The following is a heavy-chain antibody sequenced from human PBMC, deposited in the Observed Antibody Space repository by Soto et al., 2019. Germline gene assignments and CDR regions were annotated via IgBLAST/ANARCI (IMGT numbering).Heavy chain of an antibody. J-gene: IGHJ4*02. CDR1: GFTFSSYA. V-gene: IGHV3-23*01. D-gene: IGHD3-10*01. Sequence: EVQLLESGGGLVQPGGSLRLSCAASGFTFSSYAMSWVRQAPGKGLEWVSAISGSGGSTYYADSVKGRFTISRDNSKNTLYLQLTSLRAEDTAVYYCAKDERFMVRGVTFDYWGQGTLVTVSS. CDR2: ISGSGGST. CDR3: AKDERFMVRGVTFDY.